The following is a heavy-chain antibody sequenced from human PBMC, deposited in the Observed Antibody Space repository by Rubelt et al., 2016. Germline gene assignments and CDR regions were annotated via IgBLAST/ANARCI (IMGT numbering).Heavy chain of an antibody. D-gene: IGHD6-13*01. J-gene: IGHJ6*02. Sequence: QVQLQQWGAGLLKPSETLSLTCAVYGGSFSGYYWSWIRQPPGKGLEWIGEINHSGSTNYNPSLKSRGTISVETSKNQFSLKLSSVTAADTAVYYCARGRRGSSSWLGRDYYGMDVWGQGTTVTVSS. CDR3: ARGRRGSSSWLGRDYYGMDV. V-gene: IGHV4-34*01. CDR1: GGSFSGYY. CDR2: INHSGST.